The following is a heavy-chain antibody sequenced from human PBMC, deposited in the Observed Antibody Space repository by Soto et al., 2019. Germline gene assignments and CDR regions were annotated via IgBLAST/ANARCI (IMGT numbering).Heavy chain of an antibody. J-gene: IGHJ4*02. CDR2: LHAGSGDT. Sequence: GASVKVSCKASGYPFTRFAIHWVRQAPGQRLEWMGWLHAGSGDTKYSQKFQGRVTFTRDTSASTGYMELSSLTSEDTAIYYCARPCTGGTCFHLDYWGKGTQVTVSS. CDR1: GYPFTRFA. CDR3: ARPCTGGTCFHLDY. V-gene: IGHV1-3*01. D-gene: IGHD2-8*02.